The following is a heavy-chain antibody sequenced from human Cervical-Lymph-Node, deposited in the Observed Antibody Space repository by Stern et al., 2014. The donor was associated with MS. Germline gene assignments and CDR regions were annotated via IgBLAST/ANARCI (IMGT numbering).Heavy chain of an antibody. J-gene: IGHJ1*01. Sequence: VQLVESGAEVKKPGESLKISCKGSGYIFSTYWIAWVRQVPGRGLEWMGFIYPGDSDTRYSPSFQGHVTISADTSISTAYLQWSGLKASDTAIYYCARPSNSGLFLQHWGQGTLVTVSS. CDR3: ARPSNSGLFLQH. CDR2: IYPGDSDT. CDR1: GYIFSTYW. V-gene: IGHV5-51*01. D-gene: IGHD6-19*01.